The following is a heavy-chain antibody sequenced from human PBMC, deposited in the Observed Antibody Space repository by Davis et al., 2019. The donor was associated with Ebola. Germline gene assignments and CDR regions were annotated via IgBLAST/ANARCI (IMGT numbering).Heavy chain of an antibody. CDR2: INHSGST. CDR1: GFTFGDYA. CDR3: ARAWSGGIDY. J-gene: IGHJ4*02. D-gene: IGHD3-3*01. Sequence: ESLKISCTASGFTFGDYAMSWIRQPPGKGLEWIGEINHSGSTNYNPSLKSRVTISVDTSKNQFSLKLSSVTAADTAVYYCARAWSGGIDYWGQGTLVTVPS. V-gene: IGHV4-34*01.